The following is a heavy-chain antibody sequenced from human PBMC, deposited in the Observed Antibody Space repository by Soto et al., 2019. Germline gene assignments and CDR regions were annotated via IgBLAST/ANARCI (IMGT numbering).Heavy chain of an antibody. J-gene: IGHJ6*02. D-gene: IGHD2-2*01. CDR3: ARGSCSSTSCYGGSRYYGMDV. CDR1: GGTFSSYA. Sequence: ASVKVSCKASGGTFSSYAISWVRQAPGQGLEWMGGIIPIFGTANYAQKFQGRVTITADESTSTAYMELSSLRSEDTAVYYCARGSCSSTSCYGGSRYYGMDVWGQGTTVTVSS. CDR2: IIPIFGTA. V-gene: IGHV1-69*13.